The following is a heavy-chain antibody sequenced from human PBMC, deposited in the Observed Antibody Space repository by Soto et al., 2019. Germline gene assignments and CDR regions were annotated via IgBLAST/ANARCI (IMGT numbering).Heavy chain of an antibody. Sequence: GGSLRLSCAASGFTFSSYSMNWVRQAPGKGLEWVSSISSSSSYIYYADSVKGRFTISRDNAKNSLYLQMNSLRAEDTAVYYCAREVDTAMVTCGYWGQGTLVTVSS. CDR2: ISSSSSYI. CDR1: GFTFSSYS. CDR3: AREVDTAMVTCGY. J-gene: IGHJ4*02. V-gene: IGHV3-21*01. D-gene: IGHD5-18*01.